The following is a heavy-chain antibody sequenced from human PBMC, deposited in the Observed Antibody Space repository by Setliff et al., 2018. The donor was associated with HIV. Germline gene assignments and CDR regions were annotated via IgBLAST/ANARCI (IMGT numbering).Heavy chain of an antibody. D-gene: IGHD3-22*01. CDR2: VFYTGST. CDR3: ARQVPIPGVAVTPIDF. V-gene: IGHV4-59*08. Sequence: PSETLSLTCTVSGGSIRGYYWSWLRQPPGKGLEWIGYVFYTGSTTYSPSLKSRLTISVDTSQHQFSLELTSVTAADTAVYYCARQVPIPGVAVTPIDFWGQGILVTVSS. CDR1: GGSIRGYY. J-gene: IGHJ4*02.